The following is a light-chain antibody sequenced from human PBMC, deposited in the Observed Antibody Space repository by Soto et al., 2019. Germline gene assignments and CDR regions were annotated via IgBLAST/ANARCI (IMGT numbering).Light chain of an antibody. J-gene: IGLJ1*01. CDR3: SSYTSSNTLVV. Sequence: QSALTQPASVSGSPGQSITISCTGTSSDVGSYNLVSWYQQHPGKAPKLMIYEGSKRPSGVSNRFSGSKSGNTASLTISGLQAEDEADYYCSSYTSSNTLVVFGTGTKVTVL. CDR1: SSDVGSYNL. V-gene: IGLV2-14*02. CDR2: EGS.